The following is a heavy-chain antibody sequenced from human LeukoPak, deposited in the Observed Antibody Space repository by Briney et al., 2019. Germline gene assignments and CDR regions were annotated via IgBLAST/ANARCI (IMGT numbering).Heavy chain of an antibody. CDR1: GYTFTGYY. D-gene: IGHD3-3*01. Sequence: GASVKVSCKASGYTFTGYYMHWVRQAPGQGLEWMGWINPNSGGTNYAQKFQGRVTVTRDTSISTAYMELSRLRSDDTAVYYCARDMSRYDFWSGYVYYGMDVWGQGTTVTVSS. CDR3: ARDMSRYDFWSGYVYYGMDV. CDR2: INPNSGGT. J-gene: IGHJ6*02. V-gene: IGHV1-2*02.